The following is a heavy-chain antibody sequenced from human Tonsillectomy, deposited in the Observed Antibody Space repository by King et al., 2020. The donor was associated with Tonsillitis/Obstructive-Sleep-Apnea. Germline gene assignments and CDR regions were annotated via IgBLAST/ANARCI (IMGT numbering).Heavy chain of an antibody. CDR3: AIPWSGYYCFDY. Sequence: VQLVQSGAEVNKPGASVKGSCKASGYTFTTYAMHWVRQAPGQRLEWMGWLNAGNGNTKYSQMFQGRVTITRDTSASTAYMELSSLRSEDTALYYCAIPWSGYYCFDYWGQGTLVTVSS. V-gene: IGHV1-3*01. D-gene: IGHD3-3*01. CDR1: GYTFTTYA. J-gene: IGHJ4*02. CDR2: LNAGNGNT.